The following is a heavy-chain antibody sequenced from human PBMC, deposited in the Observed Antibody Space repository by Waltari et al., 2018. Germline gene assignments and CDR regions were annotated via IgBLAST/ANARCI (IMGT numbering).Heavy chain of an antibody. V-gene: IGHV4-38-2*01. J-gene: IGHJ4*02. D-gene: IGHD6-13*01. CDR1: GYSISSGYY. Sequence: QVQLQESGPGLVKPSETLSLTCAVSGYSISSGYYWGWIRQPPGKGLEWIGSICHSGRTYYNPSLKSRVTISVDTSKNQFSLKLSSVTAADTAVYYCARLGSSSWYNFYYWGQGTLVTVSS. CDR2: ICHSGRT. CDR3: ARLGSSSWYNFYY.